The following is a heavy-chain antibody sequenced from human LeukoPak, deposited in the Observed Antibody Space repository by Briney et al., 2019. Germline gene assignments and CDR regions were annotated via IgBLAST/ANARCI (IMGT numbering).Heavy chain of an antibody. V-gene: IGHV3-21*04. J-gene: IGHJ2*01. D-gene: IGHD3-3*01. Sequence: GGSLRLSCAASGFTFSSYSMNWVRQAPGKGLEWVSSIRSDASYTDYADLVKGRFTISRDNSKNTLYLQMNSLRAEDTAVYHCARYDFILISYFDLWGRGTLVTVSS. CDR3: ARYDFILISYFDL. CDR1: GFTFSSYS. CDR2: IRSDASYT.